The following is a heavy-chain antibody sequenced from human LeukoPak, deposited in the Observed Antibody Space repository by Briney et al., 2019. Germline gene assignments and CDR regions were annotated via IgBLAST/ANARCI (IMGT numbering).Heavy chain of an antibody. V-gene: IGHV6-1*01. J-gene: IGHJ4*02. Sequence: SQTPSLTCAISGDSVSSNSDAWNWIRQSPSRGLEWLGRTYYRSSWYNDYAVSVKSRIIINPDTSKNHFSLQLNSVTPEDMAVYYCARGTGVFDYWGQGTLVTVSS. D-gene: IGHD7-27*01. CDR3: ARGTGVFDY. CDR1: GDSVSSNSDA. CDR2: TYYRSSWYN.